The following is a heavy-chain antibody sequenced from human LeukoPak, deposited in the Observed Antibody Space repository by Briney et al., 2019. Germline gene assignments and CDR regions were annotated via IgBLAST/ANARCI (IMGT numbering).Heavy chain of an antibody. J-gene: IGHJ5*02. V-gene: IGHV3-33*08. CDR3: ARPYCSSSNCPGWFDP. CDR2: IWYDGSQK. Sequence: GGSLRLSCAASGFTFSSYSMNWVRQAPGKGLEWVAVIWYDGSQKYYADSVKGRFTISRDNSKNTLYLQMNSLRAEDTAVYYCARPYCSSSNCPGWFDPWGQGTLVTVSP. CDR1: GFTFSSYS. D-gene: IGHD2-2*01.